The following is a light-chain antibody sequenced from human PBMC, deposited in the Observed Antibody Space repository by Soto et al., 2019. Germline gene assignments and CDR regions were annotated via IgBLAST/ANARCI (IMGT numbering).Light chain of an antibody. V-gene: IGKV1-39*01. CDR3: QQSYNTPYS. CDR2: TAS. CDR1: QNIDSH. Sequence: DLQLTQSPSSLSASVGDRVTLTCRASQNIDSHLNWYQQKPGKAPNLLIYTASSLQSGVPSRFSGSGSGTEFTLTISNLQPEDFATYYCQQSYNTPYSLGQGTKLEI. J-gene: IGKJ2*03.